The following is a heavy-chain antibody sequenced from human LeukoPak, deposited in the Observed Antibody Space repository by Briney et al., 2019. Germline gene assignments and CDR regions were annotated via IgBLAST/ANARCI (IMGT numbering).Heavy chain of an antibody. CDR1: GFIFNSYG. Sequence: GGSPRLSCAASGFIFNSYGMYWARQAPGKGLEWVAVISNDGNDKQYADSVKGRFTISRDNPNNTLYLQMNSLRGEDTAVYYCAKDGLMRFFDYWGQGTLVTVSS. D-gene: IGHD2-8*01. CDR2: ISNDGNDK. J-gene: IGHJ4*02. CDR3: AKDGLMRFFDY. V-gene: IGHV3-30*18.